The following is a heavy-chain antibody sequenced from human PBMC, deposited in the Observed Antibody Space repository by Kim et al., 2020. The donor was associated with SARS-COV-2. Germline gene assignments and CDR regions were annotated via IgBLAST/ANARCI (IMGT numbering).Heavy chain of an antibody. V-gene: IGHV1-3*01. CDR2: INAGNGNT. Sequence: ASVKVSCKASGYTFTSYAMHWVRQAPGQRLEWMGWINAGNGNTKYSQKFQGRVTITRDTSASTAYMELSSLRSEDTAVYYCARDWGGYEARLLYHGMDVWGQGTTVTVSS. CDR1: GYTFTSYA. D-gene: IGHD5-12*01. CDR3: ARDWGGYEARLLYHGMDV. J-gene: IGHJ6*02.